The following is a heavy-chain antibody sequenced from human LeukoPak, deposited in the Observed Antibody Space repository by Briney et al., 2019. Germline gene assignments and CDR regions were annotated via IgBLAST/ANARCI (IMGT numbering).Heavy chain of an antibody. CDR1: GGTFSSYA. Sequence: GASVKVSCKASGGTFSSYAISWVRQAPGQGLEWMGGIIPIFGTANYAQKFQGRVAITADKSTSTAYMELSSLRSDDTAVYHCAREDRYMTFDYWGQGTLVTVSS. D-gene: IGHD1-1*01. J-gene: IGHJ4*02. CDR2: IIPIFGTA. V-gene: IGHV1-69*06. CDR3: AREDRYMTFDY.